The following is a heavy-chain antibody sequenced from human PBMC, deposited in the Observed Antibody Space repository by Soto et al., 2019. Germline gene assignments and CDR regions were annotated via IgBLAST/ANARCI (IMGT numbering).Heavy chain of an antibody. CDR2: IYHSGST. CDR3: ASRPPYYYGSGSYGFDP. J-gene: IGHJ5*02. CDR1: GGSISSGGYS. D-gene: IGHD3-10*01. Sequence: QLQLQESGSGLVKPSQTLSLTCAVSGGSISSGGYSWSWIRQPPGKGLECIGYIYHSGSTYYNPSLKGRVTTSVDRSKNQFSLKLSSVTAADTAVYYCASRPPYYYGSGSYGFDPWGQGTLVTVSS. V-gene: IGHV4-30-2*01.